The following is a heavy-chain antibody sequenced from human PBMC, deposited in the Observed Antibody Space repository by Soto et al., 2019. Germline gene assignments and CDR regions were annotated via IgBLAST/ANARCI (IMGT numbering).Heavy chain of an antibody. J-gene: IGHJ6*02. CDR2: IYSSGNT. D-gene: IGHD2-15*01. CDR1: GGTISGYY. V-gene: IGHV4-4*07. CDR3: ARWKRGVVGPGAFYYYVMDV. Sequence: QVHLQESGPGLVKPSETLSLTCSVSGGTISGYYWTWIRQPAGKGLEWIGRIYSSGNTKYNPSLQSRVTMSLDTSNNQFSLRLTSVTAADTAVYYCARWKRGVVGPGAFYYYVMDVWGQGTTVSVSS.